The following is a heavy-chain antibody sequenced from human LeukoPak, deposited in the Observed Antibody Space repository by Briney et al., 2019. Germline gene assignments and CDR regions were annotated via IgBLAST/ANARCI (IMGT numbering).Heavy chain of an antibody. J-gene: IGHJ4*02. CDR3: ARVPWLYSYGFPFDY. CDR2: INHSGST. Sequence: PSETLSLTCAVYGGSFSGYYWSWIRQPPGKGREGIGEINHSGSTNYNPSLKSRVTISVDTSKNQFSLKLSSVTAADTAVYYCARVPWLYSYGFPFDYWGQGTLVTVSS. V-gene: IGHV4-34*01. CDR1: GGSFSGYY. D-gene: IGHD5-18*01.